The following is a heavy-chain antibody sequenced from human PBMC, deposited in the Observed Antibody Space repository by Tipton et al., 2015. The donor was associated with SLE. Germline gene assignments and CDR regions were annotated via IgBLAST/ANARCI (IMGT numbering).Heavy chain of an antibody. CDR2: IRYDGSNK. D-gene: IGHD3-3*01. J-gene: IGHJ4*02. V-gene: IGHV3-30*02. CDR1: GFTFSSYG. CDR3: AKDLPYYGFWTPMPGGG. Sequence: SLRLSCAASGFTFSSYGMHWVRQAPGKGLEWVAFIRYDGSNKYYADSVKGRFTISRDNSKNTLYLQMNSLRAEDTAVYYCAKDLPYYGFWTPMPGGGWGQGTLVPVSS.